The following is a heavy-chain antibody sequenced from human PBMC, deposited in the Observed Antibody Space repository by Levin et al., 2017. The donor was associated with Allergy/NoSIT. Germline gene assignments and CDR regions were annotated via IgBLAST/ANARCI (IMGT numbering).Heavy chain of an antibody. CDR3: ARQYHRSGTYYWFDP. J-gene: IGHJ5*02. CDR1: GGSISSSGYY. D-gene: IGHD1-26*01. V-gene: IGHV4-39*01. CDR2: IYYSGTT. Sequence: SETLSLTCTVSGGSISSSGYYWGWIRQPPGKGLEWLGSIYYSGTTYYNPSLKSRLTVSVDTSNNQFSLRLSSVTAADTAIYYCARQYHRSGTYYWFDPWGQGALVTVSS.